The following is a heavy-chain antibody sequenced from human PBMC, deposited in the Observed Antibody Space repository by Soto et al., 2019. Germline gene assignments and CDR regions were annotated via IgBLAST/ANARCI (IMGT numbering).Heavy chain of an antibody. CDR2: ISSSGRTI. Sequence: EVQLVESGGGLVQPGGSLRLSCAASGFTFSSSSMNWVRQAPGKGLEWISYISSSGRTIYYADSVKGRFTISRDNGKNLLYLQMNSLGDADTAVYYCARDKWELALDYWGRGTLVTVSS. CDR3: ARDKWELALDY. V-gene: IGHV3-48*02. J-gene: IGHJ4*02. CDR1: GFTFSSSS. D-gene: IGHD1-26*01.